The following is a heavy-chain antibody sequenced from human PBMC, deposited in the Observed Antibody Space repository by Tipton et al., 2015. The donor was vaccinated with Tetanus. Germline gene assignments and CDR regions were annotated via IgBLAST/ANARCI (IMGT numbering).Heavy chain of an antibody. CDR3: ARGGTMVHGVILQDHFYY. V-gene: IGHV4-34*01. CDR1: GGSFSAYY. J-gene: IGHJ4*02. D-gene: IGHD3-10*01. CDR2: INHSGST. Sequence: TLSLTCAVYGGSFSAYYWSWIRQSPGKGLEWIGEINHSGSTTYNPSFKSRVTISVDRSKNQFSLKLSSVTAADTAVYFCARGGTMVHGVILQDHFYYWGQGTLVTVSS.